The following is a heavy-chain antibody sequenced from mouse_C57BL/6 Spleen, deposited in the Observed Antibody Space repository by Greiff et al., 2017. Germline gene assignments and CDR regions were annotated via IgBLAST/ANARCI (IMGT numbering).Heavy chain of an antibody. CDR2: ISSGSSTI. D-gene: IGHD4-1*01. J-gene: IGHJ4*01. V-gene: IGHV5-17*01. Sequence: EVHLVESGGGLVKPGGSLKLSCAASGFTFSDYGMHWVRQAPEKGLEWVAYISSGSSTIYYADTVKGRFTISRDNAKNTLFLQMTSLRSEDTAMYYCARRWAYAMDYWGQGTSVTVSS. CDR1: GFTFSDYG. CDR3: ARRWAYAMDY.